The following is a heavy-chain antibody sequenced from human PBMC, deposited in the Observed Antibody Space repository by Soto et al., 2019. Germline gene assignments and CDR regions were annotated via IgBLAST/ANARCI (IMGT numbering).Heavy chain of an antibody. CDR2: IWYDGSNK. CDR1: GFTFSSYG. V-gene: IGHV3-33*01. CDR3: AREGLAAMRGDAFDI. D-gene: IGHD2-2*01. J-gene: IGHJ3*02. Sequence: QVQLVESGGGVVQPGRSLRLSCAASGFTFSSYGMHWVRQAPGKGLEWVAVIWYDGSNKYYADSVKGRFTISRDNSKNTLYLQMNSLRAEGTAVYYCAREGLAAMRGDAFDIWGQGTMVTVSS.